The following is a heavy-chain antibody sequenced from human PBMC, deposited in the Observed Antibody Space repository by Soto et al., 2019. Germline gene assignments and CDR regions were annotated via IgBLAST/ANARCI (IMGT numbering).Heavy chain of an antibody. CDR3: AREHEELVVQPYYGLDV. CDR2: IYHSGST. D-gene: IGHD6-13*01. J-gene: IGHJ6*02. CDR1: GGSISSGGYS. V-gene: IGHV4-30-2*01. Sequence: SETLSLTCAVSGGSISSGGYSWSWIRQPPGKGLEWIGYIYHSGSTYYNPSLKSRVTISVDRSKNQFSLKLSSVTAADTAVYYCAREHEELVVQPYYGLDVWGLGTTVTVSS.